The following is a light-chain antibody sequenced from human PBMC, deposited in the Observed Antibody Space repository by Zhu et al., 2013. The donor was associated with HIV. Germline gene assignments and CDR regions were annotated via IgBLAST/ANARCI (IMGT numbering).Light chain of an antibody. V-gene: IGKV3D-20*02. J-gene: IGKJ1*01. CDR3: QHRANWPRT. Sequence: IVLTQSPGTLSLSPGERASLTCRASRSVASNYLAWYQQRPGQAPRLLIYSASKRATGIPDKFSGSGSGTDFTLTISRLEPEDFAVYYCQHRANWPRTFGQGTKVE. CDR2: SAS. CDR1: RSVASNY.